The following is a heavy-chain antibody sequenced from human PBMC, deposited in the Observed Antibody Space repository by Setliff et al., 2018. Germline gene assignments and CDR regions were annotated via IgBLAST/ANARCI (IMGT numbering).Heavy chain of an antibody. CDR3: ARGRNIAARLFDS. J-gene: IGHJ4*02. CDR2: IYDSGSS. D-gene: IGHD6-6*01. CDR1: GGSVSNSGFF. Sequence: KPSETLSLTCTVSGGSVSNSGFFWGWLRQAPGKGLEWIGNIYDSGSSNYNASLKSRLIITRDTSKNQISLKLTSVTAADTAVYYCARGRNIAARLFDSWGQGTRVTVSS. V-gene: IGHV4-39*07.